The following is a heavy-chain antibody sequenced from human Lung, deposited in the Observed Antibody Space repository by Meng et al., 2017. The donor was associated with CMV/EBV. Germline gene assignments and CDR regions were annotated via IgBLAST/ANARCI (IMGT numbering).Heavy chain of an antibody. CDR3: ARDHRAGRWLQLGYYDY. V-gene: IGHV3-30*03. J-gene: IGHJ4*02. Sequence: GESLKISCTASRFTFSTYAMRWVRQAPGKGLEWVALISYSGNNGHYADSMKGRFTISRDNAKNTLYLQMNSLRAEDTAVYYCARDHRAGRWLQLGYYDYWGQGTLVTVSS. D-gene: IGHD5-24*01. CDR2: ISYSGNNG. CDR1: RFTFSTYA.